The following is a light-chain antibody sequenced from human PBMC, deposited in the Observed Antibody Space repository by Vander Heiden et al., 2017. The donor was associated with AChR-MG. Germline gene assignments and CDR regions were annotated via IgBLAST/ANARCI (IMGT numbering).Light chain of an antibody. Sequence: QSALTQPPSVSVAPAHRVNIAGTGSSSTIGAGYDVHWYQQLPGTAPKLLMYGNSNRPSGVPDRFSGSKSGTSASLAITGLQAEDEADYYCQSYDSSLSAWVFGGGTKLTVL. CDR3: QSYDSSLSAWV. CDR1: SSTIGAGYD. V-gene: IGLV1-40*01. CDR2: GNS. J-gene: IGLJ3*02.